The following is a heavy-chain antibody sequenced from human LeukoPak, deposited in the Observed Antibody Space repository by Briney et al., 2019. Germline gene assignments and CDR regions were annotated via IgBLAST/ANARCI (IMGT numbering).Heavy chain of an antibody. CDR1: GGSFSGYY. V-gene: IGHV4-34*01. J-gene: IGHJ6*02. D-gene: IGHD6-13*01. CDR3: ARVSTSSSWYPSNYYYGMDV. CDR2: INHSGST. Sequence: PSETLSLTCAVYGGSFSGYYWSWIRQPPGKGLEWIGEINHSGSTNYNPSLKSRVTISVDTSKNQFSLKLSSVTAADTAVYYCARVSTSSSWYPSNYYYGMDVWGQGTTVTVSS.